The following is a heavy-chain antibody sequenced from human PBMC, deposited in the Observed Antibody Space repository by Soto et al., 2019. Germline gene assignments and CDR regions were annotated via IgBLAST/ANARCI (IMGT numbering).Heavy chain of an antibody. CDR2: IDPSDSYT. J-gene: IGHJ4*02. CDR3: ARQARYSSSWPD. V-gene: IGHV5-10-1*04. Sequence: GESLKISCKGSGYSFTSYWISWVRQMPGKGLEWMGRIDPSDSYTNYRPSFQGQVTISADKSISTAYLQWNSLKASDTAMYYCARQARYSSSWPDWGQGTLVTVSS. CDR1: GYSFTSYW. D-gene: IGHD6-13*01.